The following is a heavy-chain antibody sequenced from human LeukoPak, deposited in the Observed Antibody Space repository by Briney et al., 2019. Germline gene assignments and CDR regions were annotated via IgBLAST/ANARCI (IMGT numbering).Heavy chain of an antibody. CDR1: GYTFTSYG. Sequence: ASVKVSCTASGYTFTSYGISWVRQAPGQGLEWMGWISAYNGNTNYAQKLQGRVTMTTDTSTSTAYVELRSLGSDDTAVYYCARDQKAVAGTIDYWGQGTLVTVSS. J-gene: IGHJ4*02. CDR3: ARDQKAVAGTIDY. CDR2: ISAYNGNT. V-gene: IGHV1-18*01. D-gene: IGHD6-19*01.